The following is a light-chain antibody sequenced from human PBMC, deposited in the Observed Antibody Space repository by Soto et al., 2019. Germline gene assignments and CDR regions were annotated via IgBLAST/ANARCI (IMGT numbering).Light chain of an antibody. CDR2: GAS. Sequence: DIQMTQSPSSLSASVGDRVTITCRASQSISSFLNWYQQKPGKAPKLLIYGASSLGSGVPSRFSGSGSGTDFTLTISSLQPEDFATYYCQQSYSTPLTFGPGTKVDIK. CDR1: QSISSF. J-gene: IGKJ3*01. V-gene: IGKV1-39*01. CDR3: QQSYSTPLT.